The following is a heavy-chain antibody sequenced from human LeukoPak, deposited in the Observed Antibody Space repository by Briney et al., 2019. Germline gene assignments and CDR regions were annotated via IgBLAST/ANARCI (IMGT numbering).Heavy chain of an antibody. CDR1: GFTFSSYW. V-gene: IGHV3-7*01. CDR2: IKHNGDEL. D-gene: IGHD3-16*01. CDR3: PRELRTFDS. Sequence: TGGSLRLSCAASGFTFSSYWMTWVRQAPGKGLEWVANIKHNGDELNYVDSVEDRFTISRDNAKNSLYLHMTSLRAEDTAVYYCPRELRTFDSWGQATLVTVSS. J-gene: IGHJ4*02.